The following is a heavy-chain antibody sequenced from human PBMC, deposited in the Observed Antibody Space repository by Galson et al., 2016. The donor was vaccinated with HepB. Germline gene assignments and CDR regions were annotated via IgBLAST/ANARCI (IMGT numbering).Heavy chain of an antibody. CDR2: ISGNGDTI. V-gene: IGHV3-48*02. J-gene: IGHJ4*02. CDR1: GFTFRTYS. Sequence: SLRLSCAVFGFTFRTYSMDWVRQAPGKGLEWVSYISGNGDTIYYADSVKGRFIISRDNAKNSLFLQMNSLRDEDTAIYYCARGFRSNSFDYWGQGTLVTVSS. CDR3: ARGFRSNSFDY. D-gene: IGHD6-13*01.